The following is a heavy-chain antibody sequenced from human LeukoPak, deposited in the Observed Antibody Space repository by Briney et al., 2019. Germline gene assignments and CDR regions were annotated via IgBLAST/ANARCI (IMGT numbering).Heavy chain of an antibody. CDR3: TRHLPSVRGASDV. CDR1: GGSISGYY. V-gene: IGHV4-59*08. CDR2: VYYSGST. J-gene: IGHJ6*02. Sequence: SETLSLTCTVSGGSISGYYWSWIRQPPGKGLEWIGYVYYSGSTHYNPSLKSRVTISVDTSKNQFSLKLSSVTAADTAVFYCTRHLPSVRGASDVWGQGTTDTVSS. D-gene: IGHD3-10*02.